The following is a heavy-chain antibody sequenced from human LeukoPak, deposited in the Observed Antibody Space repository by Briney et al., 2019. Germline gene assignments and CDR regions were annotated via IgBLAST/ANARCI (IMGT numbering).Heavy chain of an antibody. V-gene: IGHV3-23*01. CDR2: ISGSGANT. Sequence: GGSLRLSCAASGFTFSSYGMHWVRQAPGMGLEWVSTISGSGANTYYADAVKGRFTISRDNSKKTLFLQMNSLRDEDTAVYYCATPLSFDYWGQGTLVTVSS. J-gene: IGHJ4*02. CDR1: GFTFSSYG. CDR3: ATPLSFDY.